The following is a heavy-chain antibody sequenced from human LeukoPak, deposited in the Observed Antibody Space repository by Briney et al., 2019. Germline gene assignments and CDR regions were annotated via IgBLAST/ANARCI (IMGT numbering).Heavy chain of an antibody. J-gene: IGHJ4*02. D-gene: IGHD3-10*01. CDR3: AKAEYYYGSGSYRSLNAFDY. V-gene: IGHV3-23*01. Sequence: GGSLRLSCAASGFTFSSYAMSWVRQAPGKGLEWVSAISGSGGSTYYADSVKGRFTISRDNSKNTLYLQMNSLRAEDTAVYYCAKAEYYYGSGSYRSLNAFDYWGQGTLVTVSS. CDR2: ISGSGGST. CDR1: GFTFSSYA.